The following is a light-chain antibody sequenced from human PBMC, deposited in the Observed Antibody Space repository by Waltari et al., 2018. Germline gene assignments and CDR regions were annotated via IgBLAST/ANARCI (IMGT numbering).Light chain of an antibody. CDR1: QGLRNW. V-gene: IGKV1-12*01. Sequence: DIQLTQSPSSVSASVGDRVTITCRGGQGLRNWLAGKQQKPGKAPKLLIFGANTLQSGVPSRFSGSGSGTEFTLTISSLQPEDFATYYCQQANTFPLTFGGGTKVEIK. CDR2: GAN. J-gene: IGKJ4*01. CDR3: QQANTFPLT.